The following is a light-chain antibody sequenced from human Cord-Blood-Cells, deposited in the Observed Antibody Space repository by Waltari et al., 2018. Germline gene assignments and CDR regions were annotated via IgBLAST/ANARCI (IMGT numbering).Light chain of an antibody. CDR1: SSDVGSSNL. CDR2: EGS. V-gene: IGLV2-23*03. J-gene: IGLJ3*02. Sequence: QSALTQPASVSGSPGQSITISCTGTSSDVGSSNLVSWYQPHPGKAPKLMIYEGSKRPSGVSNRFSGSKSGNTASLTISGLQAEDEADYYCCSYAGSSTFVFGGGTKLTVL. CDR3: CSYAGSSTFV.